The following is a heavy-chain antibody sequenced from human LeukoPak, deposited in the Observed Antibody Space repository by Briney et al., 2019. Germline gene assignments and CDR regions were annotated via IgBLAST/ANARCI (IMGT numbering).Heavy chain of an antibody. V-gene: IGHV3-11*06. CDR3: AKDRYSGLNTIDY. Sequence: GGSLRLSCAASGFTFSDYYMSWIRQAPGKGLEWVSYISSSSSYTNYADSVKGRFTISRDNAKNSLYLQMNSLRAEDTAVYYCAKDRYSGLNTIDYWGQGTLVTVSS. J-gene: IGHJ4*02. D-gene: IGHD6-13*01. CDR2: ISSSSSYT. CDR1: GFTFSDYY.